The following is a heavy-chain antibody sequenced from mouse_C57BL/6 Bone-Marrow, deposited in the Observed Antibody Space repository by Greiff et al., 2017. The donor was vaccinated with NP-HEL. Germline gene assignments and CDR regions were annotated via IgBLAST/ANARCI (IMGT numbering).Heavy chain of an antibody. CDR1: GFSINSDCY. Sequence: EVQLVESGPSLVRPSQTLSLTCTVTGFSINSDCYWIWIRQFPGNKLEYIGYTFYSGITYYNPSLESRTYITRDTSKNQFSLKLSSVTTEDTATYYCARDIDYGSSYIMDYWGQGTSVTVSS. CDR2: TFYSGIT. D-gene: IGHD1-1*01. CDR3: ARDIDYGSSYIMDY. V-gene: IGHV3-3*01. J-gene: IGHJ4*01.